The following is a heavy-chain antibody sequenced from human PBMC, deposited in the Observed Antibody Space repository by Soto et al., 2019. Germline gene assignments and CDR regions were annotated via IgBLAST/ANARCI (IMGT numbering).Heavy chain of an antibody. D-gene: IGHD3-16*02. CDR3: ARAGKYYDYIWGSYRFLPAANDY. CDR1: GFTFSDYY. V-gene: IGHV3-11*01. CDR2: ISSSGSTI. Sequence: PGGSLRLSCAASGFTFSDYYMIWIRQAPGKGLEWASYISSSGSTIYYADSVKGRFTISRDNAKDSLYLQMNSLRAEDTAVYYCARAGKYYDYIWGSYRFLPAANDYWGQGTLVTVSS. J-gene: IGHJ4*02.